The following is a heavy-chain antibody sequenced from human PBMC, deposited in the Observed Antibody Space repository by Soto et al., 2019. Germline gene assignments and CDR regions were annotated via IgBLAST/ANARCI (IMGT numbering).Heavy chain of an antibody. CDR1: GYTLTYNTYD. CDR2: VSANGGRT. Sequence: EVQLLESGGGLVQPGGSLRLSCAGSGYTLTYNTYDMSWVGPAPGQGLDWVAGVSANGGRTYYADSVKGRFTISRDNSKDTLFLKMSSLRVEDAAVYFCAKCKRSIVATRGGGFDSWGRGTLVTVSS. V-gene: IGHV3-23*01. CDR3: AKCKRSIVATRGGGFDS. J-gene: IGHJ4*02. D-gene: IGHD5-12*01.